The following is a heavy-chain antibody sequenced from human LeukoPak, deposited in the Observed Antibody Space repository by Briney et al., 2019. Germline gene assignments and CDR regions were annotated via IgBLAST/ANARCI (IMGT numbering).Heavy chain of an antibody. D-gene: IGHD4-17*01. Sequence: GGSLRLSCAASGFTFSSYAMSWVRQAPGKGLEWVSVIYSGGSTYYADSVKGRFTISRDNSKNTLYLQMNSLRAEDTAVYYCARRTVTKGYWGQGTLVTVSS. CDR1: GFTFSSYA. J-gene: IGHJ4*02. CDR3: ARRTVTKGY. CDR2: IYSGGST. V-gene: IGHV3-53*01.